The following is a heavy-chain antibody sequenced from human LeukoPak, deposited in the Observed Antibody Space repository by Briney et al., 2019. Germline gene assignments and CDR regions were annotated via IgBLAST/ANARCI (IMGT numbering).Heavy chain of an antibody. CDR1: GGSISSGGYY. Sequence: TLSLTCTASGGSISSGGYYWSWIRQHPGKGLEWIGYIYYSGSTYYNPSLKSRVTISVDTSKNQFSLKLSSVTAADTAVYYCARDAEGGGAFDIWGQGTMVTVSS. D-gene: IGHD3-16*01. V-gene: IGHV4-31*03. CDR3: ARDAEGGGAFDI. CDR2: IYYSGST. J-gene: IGHJ3*02.